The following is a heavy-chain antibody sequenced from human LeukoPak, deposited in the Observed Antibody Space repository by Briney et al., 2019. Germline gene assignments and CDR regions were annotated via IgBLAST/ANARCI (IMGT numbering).Heavy chain of an antibody. CDR3: ARGKPLVRGVYPLPFDY. V-gene: IGHV1-2*02. CDR2: VNPNSGGT. J-gene: IGHJ4*02. Sequence: GASVKVSCKASGYTFTGYYMHWVRQAPGQGLEWMGWVNPNSGGTNYAQKFQGRVTMTRDTSISTAYMELSRLRSDDTAAYYCARGKPLVRGVYPLPFDYWGQGTLVTVSS. CDR1: GYTFTGYY. D-gene: IGHD3-10*01.